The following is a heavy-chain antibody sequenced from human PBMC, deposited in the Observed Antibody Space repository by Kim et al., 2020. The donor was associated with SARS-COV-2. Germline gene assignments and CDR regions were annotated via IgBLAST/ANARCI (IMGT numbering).Heavy chain of an antibody. Sequence: ASVKVSCKASGYTFTGYYMHWVRQAPGQGLEWMGRINPNSGGTNYAQKFQGRVTMTRDTSISTAYMELSRLRSDDTAVYYCARAEYYDSSGYYLGYWGQGTLVTVSS. D-gene: IGHD3-22*01. CDR1: GYTFTGYY. CDR3: ARAEYYDSSGYYLGY. V-gene: IGHV1-2*06. CDR2: INPNSGGT. J-gene: IGHJ4*02.